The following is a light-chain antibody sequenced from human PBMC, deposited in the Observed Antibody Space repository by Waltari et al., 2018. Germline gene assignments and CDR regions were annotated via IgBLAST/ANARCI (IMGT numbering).Light chain of an antibody. CDR2: YDS. J-gene: IGLJ1*01. CDR3: QVWDANTDPGV. Sequence: SYVLTQPPSVSVAPGGPARLTCGGNNTESKSVPWYRQRPGQAPVLVIPYDSDRPSGIPDRLSGSNSGNTATLTISRVEAGDEADYYCQVWDANTDPGVFGTGTEVTVL. CDR1: NTESKS. V-gene: IGLV3-21*01.